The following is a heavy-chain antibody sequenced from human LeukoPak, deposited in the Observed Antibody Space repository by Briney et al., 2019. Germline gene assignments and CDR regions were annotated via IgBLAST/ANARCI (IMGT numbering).Heavy chain of an antibody. CDR3: ARRYYYDSSGYPPYYFDY. Sequence: GGSLRLSCAASGFTFSSCDMSWARQAPGKGLEWVSSISSSTSYIYYADSVKGRFTISRDNAKNSLYLQMNSLRAEDTAVYYCARRYYYDSSGYPPYYFDYWGQGTLVTVSS. CDR1: GFTFSSCD. D-gene: IGHD3-22*01. J-gene: IGHJ4*02. V-gene: IGHV3-21*01. CDR2: ISSSTSYI.